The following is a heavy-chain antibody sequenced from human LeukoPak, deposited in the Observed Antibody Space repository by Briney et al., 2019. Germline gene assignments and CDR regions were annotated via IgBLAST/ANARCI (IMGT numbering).Heavy chain of an antibody. V-gene: IGHV4-34*01. D-gene: IGHD4-17*01. CDR3: ARDSRWGTVKSLV. J-gene: IGHJ4*02. CDR1: GGSFSGYY. CDR2: INHSGST. Sequence: PSETLSLTCAVYGGSFSGYYWSWIRQPPGKGLEWIGEINHSGSTNYNPSLKSRVTISVDTSKNQFSLKLSSLTAADTAVYYCARDSRWGTVKSLVWGQGTLVTVSS.